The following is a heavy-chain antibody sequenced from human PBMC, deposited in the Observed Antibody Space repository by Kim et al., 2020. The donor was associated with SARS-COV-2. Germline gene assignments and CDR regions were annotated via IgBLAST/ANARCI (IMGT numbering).Heavy chain of an antibody. CDR1: GFTFSSYG. D-gene: IGHD6-13*01. CDR2: IWYDGSNK. Sequence: GGSLRLSCAASGFTFSSYGMHWVRQAPGKGLEWVAVIWYDGSNKYYADSVKGRFTISRDNSKNTLYLQMNSLRAEDTAVYYCARDGSSSWYGANYYYYGMAVWGQGPAVTGSS. J-gene: IGHJ6*02. CDR3: ARDGSSSWYGANYYYYGMAV. V-gene: IGHV3-33*01.